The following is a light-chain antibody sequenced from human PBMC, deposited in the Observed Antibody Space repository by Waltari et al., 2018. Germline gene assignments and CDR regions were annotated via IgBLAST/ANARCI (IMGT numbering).Light chain of an antibody. CDR3: NSYAGSSSWV. V-gene: IGLV2-14*01. J-gene: IGLJ3*02. CDR2: DVS. CDR1: SSDVGFYNY. Sequence: QSALTQPASVSGSPGQSITISCTGTSSDVGFYNYVSWYQQHPGKAPKLMIYDVSERPAGVSNRFSRSRSGNTASLTISVLQAEDEAYYYCNSYAGSSSWVFGGGTKLTVL.